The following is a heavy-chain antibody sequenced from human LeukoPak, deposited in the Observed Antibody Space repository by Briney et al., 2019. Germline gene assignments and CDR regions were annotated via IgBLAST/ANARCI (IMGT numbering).Heavy chain of an antibody. J-gene: IGHJ4*02. CDR3: ARGGLLYSSGWYYFDY. CDR2: INPNSGGT. V-gene: IGHV1-2*04. CDR1: GYTFTGYY. D-gene: IGHD6-19*01. Sequence: GASVKVSCKASGYTFTGYYMHWVRQAPGRGLEWMGWINPNSGGTNYAQKFQGWVTMTRDTSISTAYMELSRLRSDDTAVYYCARGGLLYSSGWYYFDYWGQGTLVTVSS.